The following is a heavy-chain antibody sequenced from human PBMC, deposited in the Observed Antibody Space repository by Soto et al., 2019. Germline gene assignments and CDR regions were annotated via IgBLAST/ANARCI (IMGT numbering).Heavy chain of an antibody. CDR2: IIPILGIA. CDR3: ARSMYYDILTDNRASPLYYYYGMDV. CDR1: GGTFSSYT. V-gene: IGHV1-69*02. D-gene: IGHD3-9*01. J-gene: IGHJ6*02. Sequence: ASVKVSCKASGGTFSSYTISWVRQAPGQGLEWMGRIIPILGIANYAQKFQGRVTITADKSTSTAYMELSSLRSEDTAVYYCARSMYYDILTDNRASPLYYYYGMDVWGQGTTVTVSS.